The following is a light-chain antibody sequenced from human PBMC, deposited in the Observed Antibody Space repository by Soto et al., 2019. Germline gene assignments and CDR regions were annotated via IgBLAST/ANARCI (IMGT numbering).Light chain of an antibody. CDR3: QQYNKWPLT. CDR1: QSVSSSY. J-gene: IGKJ3*01. CDR2: GAS. Sequence: EVVLTQSPGTLSLSTGERATLSCRASQSVSSSYLAWYQQKPGQAPRLLIYGASTRATGIPDRFSGSGSGTDFTLTISSLQSEDFAVYYCQQYNKWPLTFGPGTKVAIK. V-gene: IGKV3-20*01.